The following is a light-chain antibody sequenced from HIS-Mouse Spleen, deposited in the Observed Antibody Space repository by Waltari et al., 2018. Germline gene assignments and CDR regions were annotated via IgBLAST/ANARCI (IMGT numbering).Light chain of an antibody. CDR2: DVS. V-gene: IGLV2-14*03. CDR1: SSDVGGYNY. CDR3: SSYTSSSTNWV. Sequence: QSALTQPASVSGSPGQSITISCTVTSSDVGGYNYVSWYQQLPGKTPKRMIYDVSNRPSGVSNRFSGSKSGNTASLTISGLQAEDEADYYCSSYTSSSTNWVFGGGTKLTVL. J-gene: IGLJ3*02.